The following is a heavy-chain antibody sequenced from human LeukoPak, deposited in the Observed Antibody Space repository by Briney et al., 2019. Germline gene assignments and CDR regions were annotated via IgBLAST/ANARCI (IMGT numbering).Heavy chain of an antibody. CDR3: ASAMVREGDY. Sequence: TGGSLRLSCVASGFTFSDYCMGWVRQAPGKGLEWVSAISGSGGSTYYADSVKGRFTISRDNSKNTLYLQMNSLRAEDTAVYYCASAMVREGDYWGQGTLVTVSS. J-gene: IGHJ4*02. V-gene: IGHV3-23*01. CDR2: ISGSGGST. CDR1: GFTFSDYC. D-gene: IGHD3-10*01.